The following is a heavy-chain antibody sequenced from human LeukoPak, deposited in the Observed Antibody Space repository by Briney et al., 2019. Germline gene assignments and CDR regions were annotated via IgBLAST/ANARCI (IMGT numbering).Heavy chain of an antibody. D-gene: IGHD5-24*01. CDR1: GFTFDDYA. Sequence: GGSLRLSCAASGFTFDDYAMHWVRQAPGKGLEWVSLISWDGGSTYYADSVKGRFTISRDNSKNSLYLQMNSLRAEDTALYYCAKGGDGYNTGAFDIWGRGTMVTVSS. J-gene: IGHJ3*02. CDR2: ISWDGGST. CDR3: AKGGDGYNTGAFDI. V-gene: IGHV3-43D*03.